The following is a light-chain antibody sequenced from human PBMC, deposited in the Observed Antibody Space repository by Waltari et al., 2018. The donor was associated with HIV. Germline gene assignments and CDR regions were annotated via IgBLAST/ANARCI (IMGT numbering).Light chain of an antibody. CDR1: QSISSY. CDR2: AAS. V-gene: IGKV1-39*01. J-gene: IGKJ5*01. Sequence: DIQMTQSPSSLSASVGDSVTITCRASQSISSYLNWCQQKPGKAPKLLISAASRLQSGVPSRFSGSGFGTEFTVTISSLQPEDFATYYCQQGYITPPITFGQGTRLDIK. CDR3: QQGYITPPIT.